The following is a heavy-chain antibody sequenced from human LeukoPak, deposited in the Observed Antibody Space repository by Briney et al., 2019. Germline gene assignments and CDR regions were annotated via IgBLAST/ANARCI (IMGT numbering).Heavy chain of an antibody. CDR3: ARDRTTVTVFDY. D-gene: IGHD4-17*01. CDR1: GFTFSSYW. CDR2: INSDGSST. J-gene: IGHJ4*02. V-gene: IGHV3-74*01. Sequence: GGSLRLSCAASGFTFSSYWMHWVRQAPGKGLVWVSRINSDGSSTNCADSVKGRFTISRDNAKNTLYLQMNSLRADDTAVYYCARDRTTVTVFDYWGQGTLVTVSS.